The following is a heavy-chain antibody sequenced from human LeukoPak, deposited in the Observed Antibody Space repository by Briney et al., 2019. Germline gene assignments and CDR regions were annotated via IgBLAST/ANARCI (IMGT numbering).Heavy chain of an antibody. CDR1: GFTFNSYE. CDR2: ISGSDGST. CDR3: AKDPESGYFDY. J-gene: IGHJ4*02. Sequence: GGSLTLPCAASGFTFNSYEMSWVRQAPGNGLECVSVISGSDGSTYYADSVKGRFTISRDNSQNTLYLQMSSLRAEDTAVYYCAKDPESGYFDYWGQGTLVTVSS. D-gene: IGHD3-3*01. V-gene: IGHV3-23*01.